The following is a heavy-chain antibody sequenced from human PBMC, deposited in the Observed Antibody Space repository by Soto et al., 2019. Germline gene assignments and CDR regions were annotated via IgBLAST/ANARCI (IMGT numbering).Heavy chain of an antibody. CDR1: GVVVSSNTAP. CDR2: TYYRSNWNF. J-gene: IGHJ4*02. Sequence: PSQTLSLTFPISGVVVSSNTAPWNWFGRSPSRGLEWLGRTYYRSNWNFDYALSVKSRITINPDTSKNQFSLQLNPLTPEDTAVYYRAGELDIHQGLGDWGPGTSVTVSS. V-gene: IGHV6-1*01. D-gene: IGHD6-19*01. CDR3: AGELDIHQGLGD.